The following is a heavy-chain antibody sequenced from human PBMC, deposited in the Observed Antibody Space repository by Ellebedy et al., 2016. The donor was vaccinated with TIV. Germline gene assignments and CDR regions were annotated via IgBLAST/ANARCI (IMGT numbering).Heavy chain of an antibody. CDR2: IYTSGST. D-gene: IGHD2-15*01. CDR1: GGSISSYY. V-gene: IGHV4-4*07. J-gene: IGHJ6*02. Sequence: SETLSLXCTVSGGSISSYYWSWIRQPAGKGLEWIGRIYTSGSTNYNPSLKSRVTMSVDTSKNQFSLKLSSVTAADTAVYYCARDLVVVAATPNYYYYYGMDVWGQGTTVTVSS. CDR3: ARDLVVVAATPNYYYYYGMDV.